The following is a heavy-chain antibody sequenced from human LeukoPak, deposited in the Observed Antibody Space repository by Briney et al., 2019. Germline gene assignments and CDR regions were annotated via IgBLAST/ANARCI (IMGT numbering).Heavy chain of an antibody. CDR1: GGSISSYY. D-gene: IGHD2-15*01. CDR3: ARASGGFSCFDP. CDR2: IYTSGST. Sequence: SETLSLTCTVSGGSISSYYWSWIRQPPGKGQEWIGYIYTSGSTNNYPSLTRRVTISVGASKNLFSLKLSAVTAADTAVYCCARASGGFSCFDPWGQGTLVTVSS. V-gene: IGHV4-4*09. J-gene: IGHJ5*02.